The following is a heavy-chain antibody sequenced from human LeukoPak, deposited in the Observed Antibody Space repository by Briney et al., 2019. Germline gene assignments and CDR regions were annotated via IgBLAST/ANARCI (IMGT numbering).Heavy chain of an antibody. CDR1: GFTFSSYA. Sequence: GGSLRLSCAASGFTFSSYAMSWVRQAPGKGLEWVSYISSSSSTIYYADSVKGRFTISRDNAKNSLYLQMNSLRAEDTAVYYCAREKSSGWYEMDYWGQGTLVTVSS. J-gene: IGHJ4*02. V-gene: IGHV3-48*01. CDR2: ISSSSSTI. CDR3: AREKSSGWYEMDY. D-gene: IGHD6-19*01.